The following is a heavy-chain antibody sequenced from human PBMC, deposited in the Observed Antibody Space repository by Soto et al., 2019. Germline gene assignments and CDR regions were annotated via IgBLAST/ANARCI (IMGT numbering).Heavy chain of an antibody. Sequence: SETLFLTCAVSGGSISSGGYSWSWIRQPPGKGLEWIGYIYHSGSTYYNPSLKSRVTISVDRSKNQFSLKLSSVTAADTAVYYCARASWELLDYWGQGTLVTVSS. D-gene: IGHD1-26*01. CDR1: GGSISSGGYS. V-gene: IGHV4-30-2*01. J-gene: IGHJ4*02. CDR2: IYHSGST. CDR3: ARASWELLDY.